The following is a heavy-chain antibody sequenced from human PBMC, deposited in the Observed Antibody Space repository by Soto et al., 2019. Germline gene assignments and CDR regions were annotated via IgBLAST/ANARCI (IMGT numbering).Heavy chain of an antibody. Sequence: QVQLQESGPGLVKPSETLSLSCTVSGGSISSYYWSWFRQSPGKRMEWIGYVHHSWGSSYNPSLQIRVDISLDTSKSQFSLKVTSVTATDTAVYYCARQGFGPLHGLVDVWGQGTTFTVSS. CDR2: VHHSWGS. D-gene: IGHD3-10*01. J-gene: IGHJ6*02. CDR1: GGSISSYY. V-gene: IGHV4-59*08. CDR3: ARQGFGPLHGLVDV.